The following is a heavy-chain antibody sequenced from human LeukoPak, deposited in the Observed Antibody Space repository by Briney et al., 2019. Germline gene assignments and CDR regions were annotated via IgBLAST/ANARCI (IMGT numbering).Heavy chain of an antibody. Sequence: PSETLSLTCAVYGGSFSGYYWSWIRQPPGKGLEWIGEINHSGSTNYNPSLKSRVTISVDTSKNQFSLKLSSVTAADTAVYYCARGVGYNSGSYAPDAFDIWGQGTMVTVSS. D-gene: IGHD1-26*01. V-gene: IGHV4-34*01. J-gene: IGHJ3*02. CDR2: INHSGST. CDR1: GGSFSGYY. CDR3: ARGVGYNSGSYAPDAFDI.